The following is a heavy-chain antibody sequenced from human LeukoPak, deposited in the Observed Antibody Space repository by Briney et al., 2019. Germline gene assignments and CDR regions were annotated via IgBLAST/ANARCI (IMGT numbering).Heavy chain of an antibody. CDR1: GFTFSSLA. D-gene: IGHD5-24*01. CDR2: IKPDGSEK. Sequence: GGSLRLSCVASGFTFSSLAMHWVRQAPGKGLEWLAIIKPDGSEKYYVDFVKGRFTISRDNAENSLFLQMNGLRPEDTAVFYCARGQYTDGLSYWGQGTLVTVSS. CDR3: ARGQYTDGLSY. V-gene: IGHV3-7*03. J-gene: IGHJ4*02.